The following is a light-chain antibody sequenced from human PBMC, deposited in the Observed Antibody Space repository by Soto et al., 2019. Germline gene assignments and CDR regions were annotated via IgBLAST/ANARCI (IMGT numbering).Light chain of an antibody. V-gene: IGLV2-14*01. CDR2: DVS. CDR3: SSFTGSSTYVV. Sequence: QSVLTQPASVSGSPGQSITISCTGTSSDVGGYNYVSWYQQHPGKAPKLMIYDVSKRPSGVSKRFFGAKSGNTTSLTISGLQGEDAADYYCSSFTGSSTYVVFGGGTKLTVL. J-gene: IGLJ2*01. CDR1: SSDVGGYNY.